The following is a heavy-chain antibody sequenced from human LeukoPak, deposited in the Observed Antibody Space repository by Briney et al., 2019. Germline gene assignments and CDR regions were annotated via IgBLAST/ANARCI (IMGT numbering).Heavy chain of an antibody. D-gene: IGHD4-17*01. Sequence: GGSLRLSCAASGFTFSSYGMHWVRQAPGKGLEWVAVISYDGSNKYYADSVKGRFTISRDNSKNTLYLQMNSLRAEDTAVYYCAKDMSYGDYAGAFDIWGQGTMVTVSS. J-gene: IGHJ3*02. CDR3: AKDMSYGDYAGAFDI. CDR2: ISYDGSNK. CDR1: GFTFSSYG. V-gene: IGHV3-30*18.